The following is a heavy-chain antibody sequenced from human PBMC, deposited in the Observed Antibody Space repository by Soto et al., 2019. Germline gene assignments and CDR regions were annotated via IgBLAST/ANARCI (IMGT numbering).Heavy chain of an antibody. D-gene: IGHD6-6*01. CDR3: ARSPRTSLDHYDVMDV. V-gene: IGHV1-2*02. J-gene: IGHJ6*02. CDR2: INPNSGGT. Sequence: ASVNVSCKASGYTFTGYYMHWVRQAPGQGLEWMGWINPNSGGTNYAQKFQGRVTMTRDTSISTAYMELSRLRSDDTAVYYCARSPRTSLDHYDVMDVCGQGTTVTVSS. CDR1: GYTFTGYY.